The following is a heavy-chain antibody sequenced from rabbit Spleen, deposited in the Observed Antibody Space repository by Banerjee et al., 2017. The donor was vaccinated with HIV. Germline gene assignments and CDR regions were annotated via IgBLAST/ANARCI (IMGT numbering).Heavy chain of an antibody. CDR1: GFSFSSGDS. CDR3: ARGIPYGFAGDTYPPYAMDL. V-gene: IGHV1S40*01. Sequence: QSLEESGGALVTPGASLTLTCTASGFSFSSGDSMCWVRQAPGKGLEWIGCIGTGSGSTWYASWAKGRLTISKTSSTTVTLQMTSLTAADTATYFCARGIPYGFAGDTYPPYAMDLWGQGTLVTVS. J-gene: IGHJ6*01. CDR2: IGTGSGST. D-gene: IGHD6-1*01.